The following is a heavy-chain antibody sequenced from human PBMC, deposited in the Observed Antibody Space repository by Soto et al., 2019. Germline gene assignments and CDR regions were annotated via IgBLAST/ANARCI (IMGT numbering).Heavy chain of an antibody. Sequence: GGSLRLSCSASGFSFSDYYMTWVRQAPGKGLEWISYISGSGTNIYYAESVEGRFTISRDNARNSVHLQMNDLRGGDTARYFSAKMSITDSYAPVFFWGQGTLVTVSS. D-gene: IGHD3-10*01. CDR2: ISGSGTNI. J-gene: IGHJ4*02. V-gene: IGHV3-11*01. CDR3: AKMSITDSYAPVFF. CDR1: GFSFSDYY.